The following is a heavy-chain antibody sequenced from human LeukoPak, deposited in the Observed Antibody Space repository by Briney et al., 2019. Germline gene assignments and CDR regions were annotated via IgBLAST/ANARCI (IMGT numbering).Heavy chain of an antibody. CDR2: IKSDGSRT. CDR1: GFTFSNYW. D-gene: IGHD2-15*01. V-gene: IGHV3-74*01. CDR3: ARELPFDY. Sequence: GGSLRLSCAASGFTFSNYWMHWVRQAPGKGLVWVSRIKSDGSRTDYADSVKGRFTISRDNAKNTLHLQMNSLGAEDTAVYYCARELPFDYWGQGTLVTVSS. J-gene: IGHJ4*02.